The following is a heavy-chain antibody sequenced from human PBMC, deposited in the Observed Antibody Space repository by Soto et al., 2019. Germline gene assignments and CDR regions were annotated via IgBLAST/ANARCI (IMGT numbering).Heavy chain of an antibody. CDR2: IYYSGST. J-gene: IGHJ6*02. CDR1: GGSISSGGYY. Sequence: SETLSLTCTVSGGSISSGGYYWSWIRQHPGKGLEWIGYIYYSGSTYYNPSLKSRVTISVDTSKNQFSLKLSSVTAADTAVYYCAREGYCSSTSCSAGMDVWGQGTTVTVSS. CDR3: AREGYCSSTSCSAGMDV. D-gene: IGHD2-2*01. V-gene: IGHV4-31*03.